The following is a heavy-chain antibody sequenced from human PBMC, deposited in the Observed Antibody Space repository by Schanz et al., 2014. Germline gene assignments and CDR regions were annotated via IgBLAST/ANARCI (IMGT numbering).Heavy chain of an antibody. J-gene: IGHJ1*01. CDR1: GFTFSSYA. CDR2: IATSSSTR. Sequence: DVQLLESGGGLVQPGGSLRLSCAASGFTFSSYAMSWVRQVPGKGLEWLSYIATSSSTRHYADSVKGRVTISRDNAKNSVSLQMRRLRVEDTAVYYCASGVHVSSLQKGLQFWGRGTLVIVSS. V-gene: IGHV3-48*01. D-gene: IGHD3-10*01. CDR3: ASGVHVSSLQKGLQF.